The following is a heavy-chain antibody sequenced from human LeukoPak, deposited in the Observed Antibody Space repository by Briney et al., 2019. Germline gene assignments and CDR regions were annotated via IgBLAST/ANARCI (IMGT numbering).Heavy chain of an antibody. J-gene: IGHJ4*02. D-gene: IGHD3-22*01. Sequence: PSETLSLTCTVSGGSITSYYWAWIRQPPGKGLEYIGYIYYTGSTNSNPSLKSRVTISLDMSKNQFSLKLNSVTAADTAMYCCASSYFYDGPRYFDYWGLGTLVTVSS. V-gene: IGHV4-59*08. CDR2: IYYTGST. CDR1: GGSITSYY. CDR3: ASSYFYDGPRYFDY.